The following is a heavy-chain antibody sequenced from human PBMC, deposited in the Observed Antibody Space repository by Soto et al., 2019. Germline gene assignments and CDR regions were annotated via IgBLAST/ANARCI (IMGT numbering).Heavy chain of an antibody. Sequence: ASVKVSCKASGYTFTSYGIHWVRQAPGQRLEWMGWINAANGDTKYSPKFQVRVTITRDTSASTAYMELSSLRSEDTAVYYCVRRHVSATGIDWLDPCGQGTLVTVSS. CDR3: VRRHVSATGIDWLDP. D-gene: IGHD6-13*01. J-gene: IGHJ5*02. CDR2: INAANGDT. V-gene: IGHV1-3*01. CDR1: GYTFTSYG.